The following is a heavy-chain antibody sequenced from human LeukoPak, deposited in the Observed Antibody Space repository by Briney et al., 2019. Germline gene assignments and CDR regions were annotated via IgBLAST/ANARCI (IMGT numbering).Heavy chain of an antibody. CDR1: GGSFSGYY. D-gene: IGHD3-22*01. V-gene: IGHV4-34*01. J-gene: IGHJ1*01. CDR3: ARIRSGYYYGAGAFQH. Sequence: SETLSLTCAVYGGSFSGYYWSWIRQPPGKGLEWIGEINHSGSTKYNPSLKSRVTISVDTSKNQFSLKLSSVTAADTAVYYCARIRSGYYYGAGAFQHWGQGTLVTVSS. CDR2: INHSGST.